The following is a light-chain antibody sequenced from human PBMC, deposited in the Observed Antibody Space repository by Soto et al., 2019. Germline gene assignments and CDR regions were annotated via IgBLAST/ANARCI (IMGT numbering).Light chain of an antibody. CDR2: DVT. J-gene: IGLJ2*01. CDR1: SGDGGDYDY. CDR3: CSYTDIALDVV. Sequence: QSALTQPRSVSGSPGQSVTISCTGTSGDGGDYDYVSWYQQHPGKAPKLLIFDVTHRPSGVSDRFSGSKSGNTASLTISGVRPEDEADYYCCSYTDIALDVVFGGGTKLTVL. V-gene: IGLV2-11*01.